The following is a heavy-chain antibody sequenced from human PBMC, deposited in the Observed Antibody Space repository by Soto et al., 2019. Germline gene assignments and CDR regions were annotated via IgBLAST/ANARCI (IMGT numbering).Heavy chain of an antibody. D-gene: IGHD2-2*02. CDR2: ISAYNGNT. CDR3: ARGGYVVVPAAIGLEDWFDP. V-gene: IGHV1-18*04. CDR1: GYTFTSYG. Sequence: QVQLVQSGAEVKKPGASVKVSCKASGYTFTSYGISWVRQAPGQGLEWMGWISAYNGNTNYAQKLQGRVTMTTDTSTSTAYMELRSLRSDDTAVYYCARGGYVVVPAAIGLEDWFDPWGQGTLVTVSS. J-gene: IGHJ5*02.